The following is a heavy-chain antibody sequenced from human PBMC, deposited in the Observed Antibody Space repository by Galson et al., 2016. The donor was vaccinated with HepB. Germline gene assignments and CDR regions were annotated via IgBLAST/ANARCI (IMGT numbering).Heavy chain of an antibody. J-gene: IGHJ6*03. CDR2: FDREDGET. D-gene: IGHD4-17*01. CDR3: ATVAAPGYGDYRPLYYYHMDV. Sequence: SVKVSCKVSGYIFTELSLHWVRQAPGKGLEWMGGFDREDGETLYAQKSQGRVTMTEDTSTDTAYMELSSLRFEDTAVYYCATVAAPGYGDYRPLYYYHMDVWGQGTTVIVSS. CDR1: GYIFTELS. V-gene: IGHV1-24*01.